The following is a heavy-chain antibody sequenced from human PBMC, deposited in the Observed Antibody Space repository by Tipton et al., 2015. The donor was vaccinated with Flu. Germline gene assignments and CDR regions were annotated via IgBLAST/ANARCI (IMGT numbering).Heavy chain of an antibody. D-gene: IGHD3-22*01. CDR1: GGSISSYY. CDR3: ARYYFDSSGVNWFDS. CDR2: IYYSGAT. V-gene: IGHV4-59*01. J-gene: IGHJ5*01. Sequence: GLVKPSETLSLTHTVSGGSISSYYWSWVRQPPGMGLEWIGYIYYSGATSHNPSLKSRVTMSVDTSKNQFSLKLRSVTAADTAVYYCARYYFDSSGVNWFDSWGRGTLVTVSS.